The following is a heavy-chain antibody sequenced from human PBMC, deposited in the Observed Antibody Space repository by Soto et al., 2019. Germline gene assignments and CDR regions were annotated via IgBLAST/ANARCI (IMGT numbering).Heavy chain of an antibody. Sequence: TSETLSLTCTVSGGSISSGGYYWSWIRQHPGKGLEWIGYIYYSGSTYYNPSLKSRVTISVDTSKNQFSLKLSSVTAADTAVYYCARYTYYYDSSGYHPGNYFDYWGQGTLVTVSS. CDR2: IYYSGST. V-gene: IGHV4-31*03. D-gene: IGHD3-22*01. CDR1: GGSISSGGYY. J-gene: IGHJ4*02. CDR3: ARYTYYYDSSGYHPGNYFDY.